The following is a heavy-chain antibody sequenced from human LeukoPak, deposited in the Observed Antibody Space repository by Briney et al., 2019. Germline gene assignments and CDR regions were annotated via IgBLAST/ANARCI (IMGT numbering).Heavy chain of an antibody. CDR1: GFXFSSYW. J-gene: IGHJ4*02. CDR3: ARDDSGFGEILFDY. Sequence: GGSLRLSCAASGFXFSSYWMSWVRQAPGKGLEWVANINQDGSEKYYVDSVKGRFTISRDNAKNSLYVQMKSLRAEDTAVYYCARDDSGFGEILFDYWGQGTLVTVSS. CDR2: INQDGSEK. D-gene: IGHD3-10*01. V-gene: IGHV3-7*05.